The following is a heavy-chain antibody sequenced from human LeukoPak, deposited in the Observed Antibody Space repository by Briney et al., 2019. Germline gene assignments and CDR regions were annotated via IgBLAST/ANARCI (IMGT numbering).Heavy chain of an antibody. D-gene: IGHD6-19*01. J-gene: IGHJ5*02. CDR2: IYYSGST. CDR1: GGSISSYY. V-gene: IGHV4-59*01. Sequence: SETLSLTCTVSGGSISSYYWGWIRQPPGKGLEWIGYIYYSGSTNYNPSLKSRVTISVDTSKNQFSLKLSSVTAADTAVYYCAREVVAVAGNWFDPWGQGTLVTVSS. CDR3: AREVVAVAGNWFDP.